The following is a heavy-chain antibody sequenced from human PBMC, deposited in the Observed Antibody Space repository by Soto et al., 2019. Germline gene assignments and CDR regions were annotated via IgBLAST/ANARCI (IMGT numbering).Heavy chain of an antibody. CDR1: GFTFSDYY. Sequence: VQLVEYGGGLVKPGGSLRLSCAASGFTFSDYYMSGIRQAPGKGLEWVSYISSSGNTRYYADYVKGRFTISRDNAKNSLYLQMNSLRAEATAVYYCASWIQKIAYGGQGTLVTVSS. J-gene: IGHJ4*02. D-gene: IGHD5-18*01. V-gene: IGHV3-11*01. CDR3: ASWIQKIAY. CDR2: ISSSGNTR.